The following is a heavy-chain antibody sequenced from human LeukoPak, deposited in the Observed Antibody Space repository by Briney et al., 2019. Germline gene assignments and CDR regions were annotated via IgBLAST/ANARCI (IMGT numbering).Heavy chain of an antibody. CDR1: GGSISNYY. CDR3: ARGNILTGYCLDF. D-gene: IGHD3-9*01. J-gene: IGHJ4*02. CDR2: IHYTGAT. V-gene: IGHV4-59*12. Sequence: SETLPLTCAVSGGSISNYYCRWIRQPPGKGREGRGGIHYTGATSYNPSLKSPAPLSTATSTNHFSLRLSCLPAPPTAVYYCARGNILTGYCLDFWGQGALVTVYS.